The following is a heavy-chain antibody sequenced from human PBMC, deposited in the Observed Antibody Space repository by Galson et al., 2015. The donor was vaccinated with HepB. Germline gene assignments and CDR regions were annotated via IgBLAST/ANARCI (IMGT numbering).Heavy chain of an antibody. CDR3: AGGCDGGGCYYYYYYYYMGV. CDR2: VFYTGST. Sequence: SETLSLTCTLSGGSIGTYYWNWFRQPPGKGLEWIGYVFYTGSTNYNPSLKSRVTISVDTSKNQFSLKLSSVTAADTAVYYCAGGCDGGGCYYYYYYYYMGVWGKGTTVTVSS. CDR1: GGSIGTYY. V-gene: IGHV4-59*01. D-gene: IGHD2-21*02. J-gene: IGHJ6*03.